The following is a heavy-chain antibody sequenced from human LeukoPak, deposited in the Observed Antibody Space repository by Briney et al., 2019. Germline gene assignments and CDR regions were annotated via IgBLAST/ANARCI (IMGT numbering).Heavy chain of an antibody. D-gene: IGHD3-16*02. CDR3: ARGSGYDYVWGSYRPFDY. CDR2: INHSGST. Sequence: PSETLSLTCAVYGGSFSGYYWSWIRQPPGKGLEWIGEINHSGSTNYNPSLKSRVTISVDTSKNQFSLKLSSVTAADTAVYYCARGSGYDYVWGSYRPFDYWGQETLVTVSS. V-gene: IGHV4-34*01. J-gene: IGHJ4*02. CDR1: GGSFSGYY.